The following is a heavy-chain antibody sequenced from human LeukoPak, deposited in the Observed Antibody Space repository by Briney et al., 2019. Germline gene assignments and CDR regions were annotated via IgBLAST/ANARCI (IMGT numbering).Heavy chain of an antibody. D-gene: IGHD4-17*01. CDR1: GFTFSSYT. J-gene: IGHJ4*02. CDR3: ARDYHGDYMFDF. V-gene: IGHV3-21*01. CDR2: ISGSGTNI. Sequence: GESLRLSCAASGFTFSSYTMNWIRQAPGGGLEWVSSISGSGTNIYYADSVKGRFNISRDNAENSLSLQMNSLRADDTAVYYCARDYHGDYMFDFWGQGTLVTVSS.